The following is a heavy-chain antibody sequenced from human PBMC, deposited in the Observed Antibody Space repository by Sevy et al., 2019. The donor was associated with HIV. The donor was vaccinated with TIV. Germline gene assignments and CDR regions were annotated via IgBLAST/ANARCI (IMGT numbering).Heavy chain of an antibody. CDR3: ASHRESLARIGESGYYYYGMDV. Sequence: GGSLRLSCAASGFTFSSYAMHWVRQAPGKGLEWVAVISYDGSNKYYADSVKGRFTISRDNSKNTLYLQMNSLRAEDTAVYYCASHRESLARIGESGYYYYGMDVWGQGTTVTVSS. V-gene: IGHV3-30-3*01. CDR2: ISYDGSNK. CDR1: GFTFSSYA. J-gene: IGHJ6*02. D-gene: IGHD1-26*01.